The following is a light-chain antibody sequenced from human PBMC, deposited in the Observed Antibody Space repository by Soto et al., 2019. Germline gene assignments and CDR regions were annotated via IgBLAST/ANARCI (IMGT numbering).Light chain of an antibody. CDR1: SSDVGTYDR. Sequence: QSVLTQPPSVSGSPGQSVTTSCIGSSSDVGTYDRVSWYQAPPGTAPKLIIYEVHYRPSGVPDRFSGSKSGNTASLTISGLQAEDEADYYCSSYAASTTLLFGGGTKLTVL. V-gene: IGLV2-18*02. CDR3: SSYAASTTLL. J-gene: IGLJ2*01. CDR2: EVH.